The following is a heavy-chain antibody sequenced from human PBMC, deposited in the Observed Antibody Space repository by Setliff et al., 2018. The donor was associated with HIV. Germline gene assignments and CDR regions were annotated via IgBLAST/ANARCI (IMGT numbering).Heavy chain of an antibody. V-gene: IGHV4-4*02. Sequence: SETLSLTCVVSGASFSSSNWGSGVRQPPGKGLEWIGEIYHSGSTNYNPSLKSRVTISVDTSKNQFSLKLRSVTAADTAVYYCARAPGKGRGPRGFDYWGQGTLVTVSS. CDR1: GASFSSSNW. J-gene: IGHJ4*02. D-gene: IGHD3-10*01. CDR3: ARAPGKGRGPRGFDY. CDR2: IYHSGST.